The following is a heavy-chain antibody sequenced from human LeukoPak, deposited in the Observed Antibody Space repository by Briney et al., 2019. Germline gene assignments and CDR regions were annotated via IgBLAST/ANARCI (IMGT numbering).Heavy chain of an antibody. Sequence: SGGSLRLSCAASGFSFSSYGMHWVRLAPGKGLEWVANIKEDGTETYYVDSVKGRFTISRDNGKKSLYLQMNSLRVEDTAVYYCAKEGRSLQTYWGQGTLVTVSS. D-gene: IGHD5-24*01. CDR3: AKEGRSLQTY. CDR1: GFSFSSYG. J-gene: IGHJ4*02. V-gene: IGHV3-7*03. CDR2: IKEDGTET.